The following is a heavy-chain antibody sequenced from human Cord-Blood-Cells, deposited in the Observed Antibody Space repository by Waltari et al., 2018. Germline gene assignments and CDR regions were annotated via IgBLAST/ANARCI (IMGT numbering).Heavy chain of an antibody. CDR2: IGYDGSNK. D-gene: IGHD3-9*01. CDR3: ARDGTGLYFDY. J-gene: IGHJ4*02. V-gene: IGHV3-33*01. Sequence: QVQLVESGGGVVQPGRSLRLSCAASGFTFSSYGMHWVRQAPGKGLGGVAVIGYDGSNKYYADSGKGRFTISRDNSKNALYLQMNSLRAEDTAVYYCARDGTGLYFDYWGQGTLVTVSS. CDR1: GFTFSSYG.